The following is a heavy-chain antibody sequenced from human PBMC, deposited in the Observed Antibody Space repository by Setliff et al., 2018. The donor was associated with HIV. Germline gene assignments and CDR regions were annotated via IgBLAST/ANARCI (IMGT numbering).Heavy chain of an antibody. J-gene: IGHJ4*02. V-gene: IGHV4-59*04. D-gene: IGHD2-21*01. Sequence: SETLSLTCTVSGGSISSYYWAWLRQPPGKGLEWIGSLYSGGSTYYTPSLSGRITMSVRTAKNQFSLNMTSVTAADTAVYYCASSWIHLWSRILFCGGDCYSPFDYWGQGSLVTVSS. CDR1: GGSISSYY. CDR2: LYSGGST. CDR3: ASSWIHLWSRILFCGGDCYSPFDY.